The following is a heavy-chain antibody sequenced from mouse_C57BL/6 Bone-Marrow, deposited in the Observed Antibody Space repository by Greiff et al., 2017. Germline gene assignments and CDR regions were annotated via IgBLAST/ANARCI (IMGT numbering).Heavy chain of an antibody. D-gene: IGHD1-1*01. CDR3: ARDPHYYGSSPYYAMDY. CDR1: GYSITSGYY. V-gene: IGHV3-6*01. J-gene: IGHJ4*01. Sequence: EVQLQQSGPGLVKPSQSLSLTCSVTGYSITSGYYWNWIRQFPGNKLEWVGYISYDGSNNYNPSLKNRISITRDTSKNQFFLKLNSVTTEDTATYYCARDPHYYGSSPYYAMDYWGQGTSVTVSS. CDR2: ISYDGSN.